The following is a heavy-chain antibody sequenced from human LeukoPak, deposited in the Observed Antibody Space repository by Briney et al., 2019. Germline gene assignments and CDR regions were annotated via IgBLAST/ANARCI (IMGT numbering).Heavy chain of an antibody. CDR1: GGSISSGRYY. CDR3: ARARYGSGSYHYMDV. Sequence: SETLSLTCTVSGGSISSGRYYWSWIRQPAGKGLEWIGRIYTSGRTNYNPSLKSRVTISVDTSKNQFSLKLSSVTAADTAVYYCARARYGSGSYHYMDVWGKGTTVTISS. D-gene: IGHD3-10*01. V-gene: IGHV4-61*02. CDR2: IYTSGRT. J-gene: IGHJ6*03.